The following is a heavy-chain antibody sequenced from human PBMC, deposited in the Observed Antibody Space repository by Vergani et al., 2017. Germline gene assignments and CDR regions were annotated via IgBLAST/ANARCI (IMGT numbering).Heavy chain of an antibody. V-gene: IGHV1-69*01. D-gene: IGHD1-7*01. CDR3: ARGWKYGQKRAYAFDI. J-gene: IGHJ3*02. CDR2: IIPIFGTA. CDR1: GGTFSSYA. Sequence: QVQLVQSGAEVKKPGSSVKVSCKASGGTFSSYAISWVRQAPGQGLEWMGGIIPIFGTASYAQKFQGRVTITADESTSTAYMELSSLRSEDTAVYYCARGWKYGQKRAYAFDIWGQGTMVTVSS.